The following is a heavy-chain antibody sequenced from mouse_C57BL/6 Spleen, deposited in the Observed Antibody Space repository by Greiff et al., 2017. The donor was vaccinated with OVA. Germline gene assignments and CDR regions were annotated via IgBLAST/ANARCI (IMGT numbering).Heavy chain of an antibody. CDR2: IDPANGNT. CDR3: APIYYDDEKDAMDY. Sequence: EVKLQESVAELVRPGASVKLSCTASGFNIKNTYMHWVKQRPEQGLEWIGRIDPANGNTKYAPKFQGKATITADTSSNTAYLQLSSLTSEDTAIYYCAPIYYDDEKDAMDYWGQGTSVTVSS. CDR1: GFNIKNTY. D-gene: IGHD2-4*01. V-gene: IGHV14-3*01. J-gene: IGHJ4*01.